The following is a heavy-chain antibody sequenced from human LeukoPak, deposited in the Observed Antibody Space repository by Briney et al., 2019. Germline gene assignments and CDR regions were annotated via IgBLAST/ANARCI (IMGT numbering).Heavy chain of an antibody. Sequence: SVKVSCKASGGTFSSYAISWVRQAPGQGLEWMGRIIPIRGRANYAQKFQGRVRVTADKSTSTHYMELSSLSSGDTAVYYCARGSRVVVAANYYYGMDVWGQGTTVTVSS. D-gene: IGHD2-15*01. CDR1: GGTFSSYA. J-gene: IGHJ6*02. V-gene: IGHV1-69*04. CDR2: IIPIRGRA. CDR3: ARGSRVVVAANYYYGMDV.